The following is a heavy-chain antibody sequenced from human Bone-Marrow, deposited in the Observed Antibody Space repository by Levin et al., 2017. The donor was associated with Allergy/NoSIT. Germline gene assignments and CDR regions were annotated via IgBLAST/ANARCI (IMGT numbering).Heavy chain of an antibody. CDR3: ATHGSGTYLNSPDFDY. CDR1: GLKFSDYY. V-gene: IGHV3-11*01. Sequence: PGGSLRLSCAGPGLKFSDYYMSWIRQAPGKGLEWISYISNSATTSDYADSVKGRFTISRDNAKHLLYLEMNSLRADDTAVYYCATHGSGTYLNSPDFDYWGQGALVTVSS. D-gene: IGHD3-10*01. J-gene: IGHJ4*02. CDR2: ISNSATTS.